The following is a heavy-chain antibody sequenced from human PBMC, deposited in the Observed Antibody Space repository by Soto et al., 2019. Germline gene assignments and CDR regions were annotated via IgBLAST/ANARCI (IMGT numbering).Heavy chain of an antibody. D-gene: IGHD4-17*01. CDR2: ISAYNGNT. J-gene: IGHJ6*02. CDR1: GYTFTSYG. CDR3: ARGRQVHYGDYVWKKSSRTYGMDV. Sequence: ASVKVSCKASGYTFTSYGISWVRQAPGQGLEWMGWISAYNGNTNYAQKLQGRVTMTTDTSTSTAYMELRSLRSDDTAVYYCARGRQVHYGDYVWKKSSRTYGMDVWGQGT. V-gene: IGHV1-18*04.